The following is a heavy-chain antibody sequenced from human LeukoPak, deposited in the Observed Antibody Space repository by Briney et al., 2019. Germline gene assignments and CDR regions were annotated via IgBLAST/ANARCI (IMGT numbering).Heavy chain of an antibody. CDR3: AKNLCGSSWCRPPYDY. Sequence: HPGGSLRLSCVASGFTFRTDWMSWVRQAPGKGPEWVASIKDDGSEIYYVDSVRGRFTISRDNAKNSLYLQMNSLRAEDTAVYYCAKNLCGSSWCRPPYDYWGQGTLVTVSS. D-gene: IGHD6-13*01. J-gene: IGHJ4*02. CDR2: IKDDGSEI. V-gene: IGHV3-7*01. CDR1: GFTFRTDW.